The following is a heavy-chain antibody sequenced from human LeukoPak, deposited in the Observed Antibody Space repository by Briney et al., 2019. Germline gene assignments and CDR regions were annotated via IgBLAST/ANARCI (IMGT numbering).Heavy chain of an antibody. D-gene: IGHD3-22*01. CDR2: ISGSGGST. V-gene: IGHV3-23*01. CDR1: GFTFSSYA. CDR3: AKGNYYYDSSGYYH. Sequence: PGGPLRLSCAASGFTFSSYAMSWVRQAPGKGLEWVSAISGSGGSTYYADSVKGRFTISRDNSKNTLYLQMNSLRAEDTAVYYCAKGNYYYDSSGYYHWGQGTLVTVSS. J-gene: IGHJ4*02.